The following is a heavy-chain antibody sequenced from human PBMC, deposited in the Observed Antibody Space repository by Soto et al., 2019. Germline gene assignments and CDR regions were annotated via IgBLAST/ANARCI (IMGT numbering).Heavy chain of an antibody. CDR3: AKHCSYGSGSIYGPNYYYYYMDV. CDR1: GFTFSSYA. V-gene: IGHV3-23*01. CDR2: ISGSGGST. D-gene: IGHD3-10*01. J-gene: IGHJ6*03. Sequence: GGSLRLSCAASGFTFSSYAMSWVRQAPGKGLEWVSAISGSGGSTYYADSVKGRFTISRDNSKNTLYLQMNSLRAEDTAVYYCAKHCSYGSGSIYGPNYYYYYMDVWGKGTTVTVSS.